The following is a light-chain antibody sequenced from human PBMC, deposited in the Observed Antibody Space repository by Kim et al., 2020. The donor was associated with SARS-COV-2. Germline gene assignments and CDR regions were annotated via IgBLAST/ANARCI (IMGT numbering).Light chain of an antibody. CDR3: QAWDSSTWV. V-gene: IGLV3-1*01. CDR1: KLGDKY. Sequence: VSPGQTASITCSGDKLGDKYACWYQQKPGQSPVLIIYQDSKRPSGIPERFSGSNSGNTATLTISGTQAMDEADYYCQAWDSSTWVFGGGTQLTVL. J-gene: IGLJ3*02. CDR2: QDS.